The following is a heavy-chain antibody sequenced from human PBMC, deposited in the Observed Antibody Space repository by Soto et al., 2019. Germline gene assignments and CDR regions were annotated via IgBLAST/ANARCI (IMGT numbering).Heavy chain of an antibody. CDR1: GFTFSSYS. D-gene: IGHD3-10*01. CDR3: ASLAGGDYYYYGMDV. V-gene: IGHV3-21*01. Sequence: GGSLRLSCAASGFTFSSYSMNWVRQAPGKGLEWVSSISSSSSYIYYADSVKGRFTISRDNAKNSLYLQMNSLRAEDTAVYYCASLAGGDYYYYGMDVWGQGTTVTVSS. J-gene: IGHJ6*02. CDR2: ISSSSSYI.